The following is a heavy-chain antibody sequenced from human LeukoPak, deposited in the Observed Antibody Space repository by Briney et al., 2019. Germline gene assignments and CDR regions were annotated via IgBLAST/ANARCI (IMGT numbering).Heavy chain of an antibody. CDR3: ARRDYYDSSGSLDY. Sequence: GESLKISCKGSGYSFTSYWTGWVRQMPGKGLAWMGIIYPGDSDTRYSPSFQGQVTISADKSISTAYLQWSSLKASDTAMYYCARRDYYDSSGSLDYWGQGTLVTVSS. CDR1: GYSFTSYW. CDR2: IYPGDSDT. J-gene: IGHJ4*02. D-gene: IGHD3-22*01. V-gene: IGHV5-51*01.